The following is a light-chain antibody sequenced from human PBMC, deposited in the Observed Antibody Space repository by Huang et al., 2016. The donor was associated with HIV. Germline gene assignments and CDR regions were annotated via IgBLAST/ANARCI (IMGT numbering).Light chain of an antibody. V-gene: IGKV3-11*01. Sequence: DIVLTQSPATLSSSPGERATLSCRAGQSVGSYLAWYQQTPGQAPRLLVSDASHRATGIPARFSGSGSGTDFTLTISSLEPEDFAVYYCHQHSSWPGTFGQGTRVEIK. CDR3: HQHSSWPGT. CDR2: DAS. CDR1: QSVGSY. J-gene: IGKJ1*01.